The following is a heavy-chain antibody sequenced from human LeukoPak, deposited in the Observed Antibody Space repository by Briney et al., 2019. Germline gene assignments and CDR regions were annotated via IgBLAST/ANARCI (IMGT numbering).Heavy chain of an antibody. CDR3: ARVVAGLVGY. CDR2: INHSGST. V-gene: IGHV4-34*01. J-gene: IGHJ4*02. D-gene: IGHD2-2*01. Sequence: PSETLSLTCAVYGGSFSGYYWSWIRQPPGKGLEWIGEINHSGSTNYNPSLKSRVTISVDTSKNQFSLKLSSVTAADTAVYYCARVVAGLVGYWGQGTLVTVSS. CDR1: GGSFSGYY.